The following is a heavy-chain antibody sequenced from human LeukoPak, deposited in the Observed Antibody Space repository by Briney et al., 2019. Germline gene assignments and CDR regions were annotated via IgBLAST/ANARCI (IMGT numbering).Heavy chain of an antibody. CDR2: ISSSGSTI. Sequence: GGSLRLSCAASGFTFSDYYMSWIRQAPGKGLEWVSYISSSGSTIYYADSVKGRFTISRDNSKNTLYLQMNSLRAEDTAVYYCAKARRDGYNYALLDYWGQGTLVTVSS. V-gene: IGHV3-11*04. CDR3: AKARRDGYNYALLDY. J-gene: IGHJ4*02. D-gene: IGHD5-24*01. CDR1: GFTFSDYY.